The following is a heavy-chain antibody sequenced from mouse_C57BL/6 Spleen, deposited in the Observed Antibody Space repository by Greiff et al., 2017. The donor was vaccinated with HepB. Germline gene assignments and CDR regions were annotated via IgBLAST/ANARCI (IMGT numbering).Heavy chain of an antibody. CDR3: TSLDSSGSTLYYFDY. CDR1: GYTFTSYW. CDR2: IYPGNSDT. D-gene: IGHD3-2*02. J-gene: IGHJ2*01. Sequence: VQLQQSGTVLARPGASVKMSCKTSGYTFTSYWMHWVKQRPGQGLEWIGAIYPGNSDTSYNQKFKGKAKLTAVTSASTAYMELSSLTNEDSAVYYCTSLDSSGSTLYYFDYWGQGTTLTVSS. V-gene: IGHV1-5*01.